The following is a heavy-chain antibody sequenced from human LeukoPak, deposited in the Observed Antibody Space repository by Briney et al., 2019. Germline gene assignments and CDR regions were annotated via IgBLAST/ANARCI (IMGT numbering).Heavy chain of an antibody. CDR3: TRDYGMAGSTNAFDI. J-gene: IGHJ3*02. Sequence: GGSLRLSCAASGFTFNRFWMHWVRQVPGKGLEWVSRINSDGSNITYADSVRGRLTTSRDNAKDTVYLQMNSLRPDDTAVYYCTRDYGMAGSTNAFDIWGQGTMVTVSS. D-gene: IGHD5-24*01. V-gene: IGHV3-74*03. CDR1: GFTFNRFW. CDR2: INSDGSNI.